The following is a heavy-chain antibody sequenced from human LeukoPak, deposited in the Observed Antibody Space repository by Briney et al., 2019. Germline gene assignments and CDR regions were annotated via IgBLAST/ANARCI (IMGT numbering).Heavy chain of an antibody. Sequence: ASVKVSRKVSGYTLTELSMHWVRQAPGKGLEWMGGFDPEDGETIYAQKFQGRVTMTEDTSTDTAYMELSSLRSEDTAVYYCATVSRDYYDSSMGFDYWGQGTLVTVSS. CDR2: FDPEDGET. J-gene: IGHJ4*02. CDR3: ATVSRDYYDSSMGFDY. D-gene: IGHD3-22*01. CDR1: GYTLTELS. V-gene: IGHV1-24*01.